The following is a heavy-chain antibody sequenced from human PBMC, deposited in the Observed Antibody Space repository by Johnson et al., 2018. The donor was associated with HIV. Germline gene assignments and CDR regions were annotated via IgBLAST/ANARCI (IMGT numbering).Heavy chain of an antibody. V-gene: IGHV3-53*01. CDR3: AKDISGRPDAFDI. D-gene: IGHD1-26*01. Sequence: VQLVESGGGLIQPGGSLRLSCAASGFTVSSNYMSWVRQAPGKGLEWVSVIYSGGSTYYADSVTGRFTISRDNAKKSLYLQMNSLRAEDTALYYCAKDISGRPDAFDIWGQGTMVTVSS. CDR2: IYSGGST. CDR1: GFTVSSNY. J-gene: IGHJ3*02.